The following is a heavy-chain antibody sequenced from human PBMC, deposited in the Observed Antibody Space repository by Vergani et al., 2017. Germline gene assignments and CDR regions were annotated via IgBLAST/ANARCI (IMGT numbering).Heavy chain of an antibody. Sequence: QVTLKESGAVLVKPTETLTLTCTVSGFSLRNARMGVSWIRQPPGNALEWIAHIFASDEKSYSTSLKSRLTISKDNSKTQVVLTMTNMDPVDTATYYCARICYSGYSVVVPVAIPLYYFDYWGQGTLVTVSS. CDR2: IFASDEK. D-gene: IGHD2-2*01. V-gene: IGHV2-26*01. J-gene: IGHJ4*02. CDR1: GFSLRNARMG. CDR3: ARICYSGYSVVVPVAIPLYYFDY.